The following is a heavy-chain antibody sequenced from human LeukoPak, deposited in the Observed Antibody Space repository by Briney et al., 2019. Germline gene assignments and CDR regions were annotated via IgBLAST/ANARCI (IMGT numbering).Heavy chain of an antibody. CDR3: PGGTDAFDI. Sequence: SETLSLTCAVYGGSFSTYYWSWIRQPPGKGLEWIGSIYYSGSTYYNPSLKSRVTISVDTSKNQFSLKLSSVTAADTAVYYCPGGTDAFDIWGQGTMVTVSS. V-gene: IGHV4-34*01. J-gene: IGHJ3*02. CDR1: GGSFSTYY. CDR2: IYYSGST.